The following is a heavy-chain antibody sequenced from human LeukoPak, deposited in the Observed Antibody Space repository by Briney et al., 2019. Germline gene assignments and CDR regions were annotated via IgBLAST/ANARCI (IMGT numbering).Heavy chain of an antibody. J-gene: IGHJ5*02. D-gene: IGHD2-2*01. Sequence: ASVKVSCKASGYTFTNFGISWVRQAPGHGLEWMGWISTFNGDTNYAQRLQGRVTMTTDTSTSTAYMELRSLRSDDTAVYYCARDRESPGVTARGEDWFDPWGQGTLVTVSS. V-gene: IGHV1-18*01. CDR3: ARDRESPGVTARGEDWFDP. CDR2: ISTFNGDT. CDR1: GYTFTNFG.